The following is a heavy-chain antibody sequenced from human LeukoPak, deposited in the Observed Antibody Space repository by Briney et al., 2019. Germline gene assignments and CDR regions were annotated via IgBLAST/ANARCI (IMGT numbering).Heavy chain of an antibody. CDR3: AKAPYYSSSWYFFDY. Sequence: GGSLRLSCAASGFTFSSYAMSWVRQAPGKGLGWVSGISGNGGYTYYADSVKGRFTISRDNSKNTLYQQMNSLRAEDTAVYYCAKAPYYSSSWYFFDYWGQGTLVTVSS. CDR2: ISGNGGYT. CDR1: GFTFSSYA. V-gene: IGHV3-23*01. D-gene: IGHD6-13*01. J-gene: IGHJ4*02.